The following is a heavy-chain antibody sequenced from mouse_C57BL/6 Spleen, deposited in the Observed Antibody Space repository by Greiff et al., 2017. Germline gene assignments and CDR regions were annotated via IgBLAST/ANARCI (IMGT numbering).Heavy chain of an antibody. CDR3: ARTGTNYFDY. CDR2: FDPSDSYT. V-gene: IGHV1-69*01. CDR1: GYTFTSSW. J-gene: IGHJ2*01. Sequence: QVQLKQPGAELVMPGASVKLSCKASGYTFTSSWMHWVKQRPGQGLEWIGEFDPSDSYTNYNQKFKGKSTLTVDKSSSTAYMQLSSLTSEDSAGYYCARTGTNYFDYWGQGTTLTVSS. D-gene: IGHD4-1*01.